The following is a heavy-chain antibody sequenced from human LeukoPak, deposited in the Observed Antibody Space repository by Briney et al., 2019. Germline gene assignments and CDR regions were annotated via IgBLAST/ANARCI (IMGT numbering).Heavy chain of an antibody. J-gene: IGHJ4*02. D-gene: IGHD3-22*01. V-gene: IGHV1-2*02. CDR3: ASSHDSSGYWYFDY. CDR1: GYTFTGYY. Sequence: GASVKVSCKASGYTFTGYYMHWVRQAPGQGLEWMGWINLNSGGTNYAQKFQGRVTMTRDTSISTAYMELSRLRSDDTAVYYCASSHDSSGYWYFDYWGQGTLVTVSS. CDR2: INLNSGGT.